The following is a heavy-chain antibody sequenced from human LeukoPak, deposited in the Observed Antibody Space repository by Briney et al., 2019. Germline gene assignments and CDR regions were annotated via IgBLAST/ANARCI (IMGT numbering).Heavy chain of an antibody. CDR2: IYYSVNT. V-gene: IGHV4-30-4*07. CDR3: AELGTYSSSSH. Sequence: SQTLSLTCAVSGGSISSGGYSWSWIRQPPGKGLEWIWYIYYSVNTYYNPSLKSRVTISVDTSKNQFSLKLSSVTAADTAVYYCAELGTYSSSSHWGQGTLVTVSS. D-gene: IGHD6-13*01. J-gene: IGHJ4*02. CDR1: GGSISSGGYS.